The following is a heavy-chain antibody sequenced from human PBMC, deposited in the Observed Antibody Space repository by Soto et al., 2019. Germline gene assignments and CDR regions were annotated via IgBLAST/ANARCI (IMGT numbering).Heavy chain of an antibody. V-gene: IGHV3-23*01. D-gene: IGHD2-2*03. CDR3: AKGMDRASLDS. J-gene: IGHJ4*02. CDR1: GFTFSSYT. Sequence: EVHLLESGGTWVQPGGSVRLSCAASGFTFSSYTMNWVRQAPGKGPEWVSRLDRSGAHPSYSDSIKGRFTISRDNSKNTLYLQMNNLRVEDTAIYYCAKGMDRASLDSWGQGVLVTVSS. CDR2: LDRSGAHP.